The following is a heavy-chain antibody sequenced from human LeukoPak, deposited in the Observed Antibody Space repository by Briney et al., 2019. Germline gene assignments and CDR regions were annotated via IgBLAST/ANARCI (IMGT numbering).Heavy chain of an antibody. CDR2: INPSGGST. D-gene: IGHD5-18*01. Sequence: GASVKVSCKASGYTFTSYYMHWVRQAPGQGLEWMGIINPSGGSTSYAQKFQGRVTMTRDMSTSTVYMELSSLRSEDTAVYYCARVDTAMAPFDYWGQGTLVTVSS. CDR3: ARVDTAMAPFDY. CDR1: GYTFTSYY. J-gene: IGHJ4*02. V-gene: IGHV1-46*01.